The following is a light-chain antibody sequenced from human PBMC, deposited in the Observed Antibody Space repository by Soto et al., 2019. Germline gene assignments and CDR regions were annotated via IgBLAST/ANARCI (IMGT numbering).Light chain of an antibody. CDR2: DVS. V-gene: IGLV2-14*03. CDR3: NPFQTTNTYV. J-gene: IGLJ1*01. Sequence: QSVLTQPASVSGSPGQSITISCTGASSDVGGFDHVSWYQQHPGKVPRLLIYDVSSRPSGVSDRFSGSKSGNTASLTISGLQAKGGPHYYLNPFQTTNTYVFGTGPKFTGL. CDR1: SSDVGGFDH.